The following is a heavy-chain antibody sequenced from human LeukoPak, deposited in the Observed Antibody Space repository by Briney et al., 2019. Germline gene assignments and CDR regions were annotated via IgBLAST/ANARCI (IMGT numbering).Heavy chain of an antibody. CDR1: GGSISSYY. CDR2: IYTSGST. D-gene: IGHD2-15*01. CDR3: ARGLIVADIWYFGY. Sequence: SETLSLACTVSGGSISSYYWSWIRQPAGKGLEWIGRIYTSGSTDYNPSLKSRVTMSVDTSKNQFSLKLSSATAADTAVYYCARGLIVADIWYFGYWGQGTLVTVSS. J-gene: IGHJ4*02. V-gene: IGHV4-4*07.